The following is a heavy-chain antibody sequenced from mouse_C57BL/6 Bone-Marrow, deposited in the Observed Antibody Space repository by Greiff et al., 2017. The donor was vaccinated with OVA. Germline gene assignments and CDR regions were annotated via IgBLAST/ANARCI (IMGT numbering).Heavy chain of an antibody. V-gene: IGHV1-69*01. D-gene: IGHD2-5*01. CDR3: ANSNYFSWFAY. CDR1: GYTFTSYW. J-gene: IGHJ3*01. CDR2: IDPSDSYT. Sequence: QVQLKQPGAELVMPGASVKLSCKASGYTFTSYWMHWVKQRPGQGLEWIGEIDPSDSYTNYNQKFKGKSTLTVDKSSSTAYMQLSSLTSEDSAVYYCANSNYFSWFAYWGQGTLVTVSA.